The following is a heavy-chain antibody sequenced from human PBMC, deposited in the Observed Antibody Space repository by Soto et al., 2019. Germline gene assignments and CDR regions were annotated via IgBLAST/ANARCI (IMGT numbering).Heavy chain of an antibody. V-gene: IGHV3-30*18. J-gene: IGHJ4*02. CDR2: ISYDGSEK. D-gene: IGHD2-2*02. CDR3: AKSPNFYCSSPNCYKYYFDH. CDR1: GXTFNTYG. Sequence: GSLRLSCAASGXTFNTYGMHWVRQAPGKGLEWVAFISYDGSEKYYVDTVKGRFTISKDNSKNTLYLQMNSLRPEDTAVYYCAKSPNFYCSSPNCYKYYFDHWGQGTRFTVSS.